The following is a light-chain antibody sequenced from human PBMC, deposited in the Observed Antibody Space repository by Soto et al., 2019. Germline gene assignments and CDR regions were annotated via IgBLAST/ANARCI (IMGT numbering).Light chain of an antibody. V-gene: IGKV3-11*01. J-gene: IGKJ4*01. CDR1: QSVSSY. Sequence: IVLTQSPATLSLSPGERATLSCRASQSVSSYLAWYQQKPGQAPRLLIYDASNRATGIPARFSGSGSGTDFNLTISSLEPEDFAVYYCQQRSNWPTFGGGTKVEIK. CDR2: DAS. CDR3: QQRSNWPT.